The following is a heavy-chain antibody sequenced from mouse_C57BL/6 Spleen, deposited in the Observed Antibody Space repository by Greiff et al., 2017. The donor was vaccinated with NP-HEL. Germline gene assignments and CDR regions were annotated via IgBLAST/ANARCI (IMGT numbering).Heavy chain of an antibody. Sequence: EVKLMESGPGLVKPSQSLSLTCSVTGYSITSGYYWNWIRQFPGNKLEWMGYISYDGSNNYNPSLKNRISITRDTSKNQFFLKLNSVTTEDTATYYCARAHYYYDFDYWGQGTTLTVSS. CDR3: ARAHYYYDFDY. V-gene: IGHV3-6*01. CDR2: ISYDGSN. J-gene: IGHJ2*01. D-gene: IGHD1-1*01. CDR1: GYSITSGYY.